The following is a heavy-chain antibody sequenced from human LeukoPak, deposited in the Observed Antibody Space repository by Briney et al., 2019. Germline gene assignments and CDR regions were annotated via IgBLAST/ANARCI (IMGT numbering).Heavy chain of an antibody. CDR2: INPNSGGT. Sequence: GASVKVSCKASGYTFTGYYMHWVRQAPGQGLEWMGWINPNSGGTNYAQKFQGRVTMTRDTSISIAYMELSRLRSDDTAVYYCARVSSSSVVDAFDIWGQGTMVTVSS. D-gene: IGHD6-6*01. J-gene: IGHJ3*02. CDR1: GYTFTGYY. V-gene: IGHV1-2*02. CDR3: ARVSSSSVVDAFDI.